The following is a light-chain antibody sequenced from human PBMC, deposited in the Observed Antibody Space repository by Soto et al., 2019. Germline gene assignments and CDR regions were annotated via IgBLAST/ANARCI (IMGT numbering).Light chain of an antibody. CDR3: QQYGSSRTWT. V-gene: IGKV3-20*01. CDR2: DIF. CDR1: QSVGSD. J-gene: IGKJ1*01. Sequence: EIVMTQSPATLSVSPGERATLSCRASQSVGSDLAWYQQKPGQAPRLVIYDIFTRATGIPDRFSGSGSGTDFTLTISRLEPEDFAVYYCQQYGSSRTWTFGQGTKVDIK.